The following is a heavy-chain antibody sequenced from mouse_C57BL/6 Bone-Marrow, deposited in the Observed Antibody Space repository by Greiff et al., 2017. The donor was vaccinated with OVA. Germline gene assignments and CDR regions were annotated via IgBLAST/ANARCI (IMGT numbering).Heavy chain of an antibody. CDR2: INSDGGST. V-gene: IGHV5-2*01. J-gene: IGHJ4*01. CDR1: EYEFPSHD. Sequence: EVQVVESGGGLVQPGESLKLSCESNEYEFPSHDMSWVRKTPEKRLELVAAINSDGGSTYYPDTMERRFIISRDNTKKTLYLQMSSLRSEDTALYYCARHYYYGSSPNYYAMDYWGQGTSVTVSS. D-gene: IGHD1-1*01. CDR3: ARHYYYGSSPNYYAMDY.